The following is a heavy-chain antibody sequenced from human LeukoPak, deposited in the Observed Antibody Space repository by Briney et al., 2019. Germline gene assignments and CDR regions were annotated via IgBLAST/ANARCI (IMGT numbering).Heavy chain of an antibody. CDR1: GGSISSYY. D-gene: IGHD3-9*01. V-gene: IGHV4-30-4*01. CDR2: IYYSGST. Sequence: SETLSLTCTVSGGSISSYYWSWIRQPPGKGLEWIGYIYYSGSTSYNPSLKSRVTISVDTSKNQFSLKLTSVTAADTAVYYCARGFDAHNAFDIWGQGTMVTVSS. CDR3: ARGFDAHNAFDI. J-gene: IGHJ3*02.